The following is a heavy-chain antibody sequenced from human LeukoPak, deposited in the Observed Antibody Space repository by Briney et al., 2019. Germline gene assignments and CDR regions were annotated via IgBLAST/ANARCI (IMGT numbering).Heavy chain of an antibody. CDR3: AKDLSQGSYDFWSGYFTTIDY. J-gene: IGHJ4*02. D-gene: IGHD3-3*01. CDR1: GFTFSSYA. Sequence: QPGGSLRLSCAASGFTFSSYAMSWVRQAPGKGLEWVSAISGSGGSTYYADSVKGRFTNSRDNSKNTLYLQMNSLRAEDTAVYYCAKDLSQGSYDFWSGYFTTIDYWGQGTLVTVSS. V-gene: IGHV3-23*01. CDR2: ISGSGGST.